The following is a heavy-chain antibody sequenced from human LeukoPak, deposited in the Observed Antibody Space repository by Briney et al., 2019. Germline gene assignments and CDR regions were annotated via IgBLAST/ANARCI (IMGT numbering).Heavy chain of an antibody. CDR1: GFTFSSYS. Sequence: PGGSLRLSCAASGFTFSSYSMNWVRQPPGKGLEWIGSIYYSGSTYYNPSLKSRVTISVDTSKNQFSLKLSSVTAADTAVYYCARGGGQLVLYYYYGMDVWGQGTTVTISS. CDR3: ARGGGQLVLYYYYGMDV. V-gene: IGHV4-39*07. CDR2: IYYSGST. D-gene: IGHD6-13*01. J-gene: IGHJ6*02.